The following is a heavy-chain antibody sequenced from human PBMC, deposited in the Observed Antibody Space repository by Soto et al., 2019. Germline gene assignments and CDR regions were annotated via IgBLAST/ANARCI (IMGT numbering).Heavy chain of an antibody. Sequence: SETLSLTCTVSGGSFKSGSYSWSWIRQPPGKGLEWIGYVYHTGRTSYNPSLKSRVSISMDTSKNQFSLNLRLVTAADTAVYYCAGLRIATNNYKWFDPWGQGTLVTVSS. CDR3: AGLRIATNNYKWFDP. CDR1: GGSFKSGSYS. CDR2: VYHTGRT. V-gene: IGHV4-61*01. J-gene: IGHJ5*02. D-gene: IGHD2-21*01.